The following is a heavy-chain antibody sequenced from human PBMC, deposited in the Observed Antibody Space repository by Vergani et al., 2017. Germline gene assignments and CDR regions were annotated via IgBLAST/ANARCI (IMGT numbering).Heavy chain of an antibody. V-gene: IGHV4-61*02. CDR1: GVSMQSGSFY. D-gene: IGHD3-3*01. Sequence: QVQLHESGPGLVKPSETLSLICSVSGVSMQSGSFYWTWIRQTAERRLEWMGRVYPSGTTNYNPSLKSRVTISVDTSKNQFSLKLSSVTAADTAVYYCARVFPEWLRVGNYYYMDVWGKGTTVTVSS. CDR3: ARVFPEWLRVGNYYYMDV. CDR2: VYPSGTT. J-gene: IGHJ6*03.